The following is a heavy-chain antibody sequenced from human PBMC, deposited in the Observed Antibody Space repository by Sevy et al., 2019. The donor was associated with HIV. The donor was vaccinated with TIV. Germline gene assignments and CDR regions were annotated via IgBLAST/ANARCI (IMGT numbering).Heavy chain of an antibody. CDR2: ITWNSGRK. D-gene: IGHD6-13*01. Sequence: GGSLRLSCAASGFTFDGYAMHWVRQGPGKGLEWVSGITWNSGRKAYADSVKGRFAISRDNAKNSLYLQMNSLRAEDTAVYYCARDWPGYHGMDVWGQGTTVTVSS. CDR1: GFTFDGYA. V-gene: IGHV3-9*01. CDR3: ARDWPGYHGMDV. J-gene: IGHJ6*02.